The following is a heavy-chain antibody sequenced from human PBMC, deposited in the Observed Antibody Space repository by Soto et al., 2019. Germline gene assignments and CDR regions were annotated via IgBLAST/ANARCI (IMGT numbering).Heavy chain of an antibody. D-gene: IGHD3-10*01. CDR2: ISGSGGST. J-gene: IGHJ6*03. CDR3: ANGGYSARLLYYYYMDV. Sequence: PGGSLRLSCAASGFTFSSYAMSWVRQAPGKGLEWVSAISGSGGSTYYADSVKGRFTISRDNSKNTLYLQMNSLRAEDTAVYYCANGGYSARLLYYYYMDVWGKGTTVTV. V-gene: IGHV3-23*01. CDR1: GFTFSSYA.